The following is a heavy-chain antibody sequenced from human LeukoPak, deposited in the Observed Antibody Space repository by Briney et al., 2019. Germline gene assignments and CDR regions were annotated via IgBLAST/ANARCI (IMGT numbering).Heavy chain of an antibody. Sequence: PSETLSLTCAVSGGSISSSNWWSWVRQPPGKGLEWIGEIYHSGSTNYNPSLKSRVTMSVATSKNQFSLKLSSVTAADTAVYYCARDHHNWNYLYDWGQGTLVTVSS. V-gene: IGHV4-4*02. CDR2: IYHSGST. CDR3: ARDHHNWNYLYD. CDR1: GGSISSSNW. D-gene: IGHD1-7*01. J-gene: IGHJ4*02.